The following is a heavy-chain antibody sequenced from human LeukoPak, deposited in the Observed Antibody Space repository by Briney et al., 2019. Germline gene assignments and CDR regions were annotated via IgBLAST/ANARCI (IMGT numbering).Heavy chain of an antibody. J-gene: IGHJ4*02. V-gene: IGHV3-53*01. CDR3: AREGSGYYYFDY. Sequence: PGGSLRLSCAASGFTVSSNYMSWVRQAPGKGLEWVSVIYSGGSTYYADSVKGRFTISRDNSKNTLNLQMNSLRAEDTAVYYCAREGSGYYYFDYWGQGTLVTVSS. CDR2: IYSGGST. CDR1: GFTVSSNY. D-gene: IGHD3-22*01.